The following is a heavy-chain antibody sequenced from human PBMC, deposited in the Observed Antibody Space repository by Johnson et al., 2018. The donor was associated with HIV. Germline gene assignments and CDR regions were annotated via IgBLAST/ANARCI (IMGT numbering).Heavy chain of an antibody. J-gene: IGHJ3*02. Sequence: LVESGGGVVQPGRSLRLSCAASGFTFSSYAMHWVRQAPGKGLEWVAVISYDGSNKYYADSVKGRFTISRDNSKNTLYLQMNSLRAEDTAVYYCARAGSSSSGPRAFDIWGQGTMVTVSS. CDR1: GFTFSSYA. V-gene: IGHV3-30*04. CDR3: ARAGSSSSGPRAFDI. D-gene: IGHD6-6*01. CDR2: ISYDGSNK.